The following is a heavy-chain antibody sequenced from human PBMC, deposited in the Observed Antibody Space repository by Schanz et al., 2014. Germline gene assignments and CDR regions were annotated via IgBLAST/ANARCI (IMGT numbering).Heavy chain of an antibody. V-gene: IGHV3-23*04. J-gene: IGHJ6*03. CDR3: ARPSDSSWYMDV. Sequence: VQLVESGGGLVQPGGSLRLSCAASGFTFSSYTMNWVRQAPGKGLEWVSAISGSGGSTVYADSVKGRFTISRDNAKNSLYLQMNSLRAEDTAVYYCARPSDSSWYMDVWGKGTTVTVSS. CDR1: GFTFSSYT. CDR2: ISGSGGST. D-gene: IGHD2-21*02.